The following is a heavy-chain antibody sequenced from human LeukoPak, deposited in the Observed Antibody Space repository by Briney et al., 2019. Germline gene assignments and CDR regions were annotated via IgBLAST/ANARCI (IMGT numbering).Heavy chain of an antibody. CDR1: GFTFSNAW. Sequence: GGSLRLSCAASGFTFSNAWMSWVRQAPGKGLEWVGRIKSKTDGGTTDYAAPVKGRFTISRDNSTNTLYLQMNSLRAEDTAVYYCAKDVYSYYYGMDVWGKGTTVTVSS. V-gene: IGHV3-15*01. CDR3: AKDVYSYYYGMDV. CDR2: IKSKTDGGTT. J-gene: IGHJ6*04.